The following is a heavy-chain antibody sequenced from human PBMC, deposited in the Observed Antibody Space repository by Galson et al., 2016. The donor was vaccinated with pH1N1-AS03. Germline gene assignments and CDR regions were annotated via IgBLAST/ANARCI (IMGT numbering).Heavy chain of an antibody. Sequence: PALVKPTQTLTLTCTFSGFSLSTSGMCVSWIRQPPGKALEWLARVDWDDDKHYSTSLKTRLTISKDTSKNQVVLTMTNMDPVDTATYYCARMPYGDYTGYFDYWGQGTLVTVSS. CDR1: GFSLSTSGMC. CDR2: VDWDDDK. D-gene: IGHD4-17*01. J-gene: IGHJ4*02. CDR3: ARMPYGDYTGYFDY. V-gene: IGHV2-70*11.